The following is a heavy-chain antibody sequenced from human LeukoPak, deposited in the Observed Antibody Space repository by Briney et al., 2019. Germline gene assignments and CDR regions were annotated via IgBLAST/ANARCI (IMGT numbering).Heavy chain of an antibody. Sequence: RWSVTLSCAASGLTFSRYAMSWVRQAPGKGLEWVSGVSTSGGSTYYADSVKAGFTISRDNSKNTLHLQMNRLRGEDTAISYCEKQACDCPRTDFDYWGQGTMITVSS. CDR2: VSTSGGST. CDR3: EKQACDCPRTDFDY. V-gene: IGHV3-23*01. CDR1: GLTFSRYA. J-gene: IGHJ4*02. D-gene: IGHD2-21*01.